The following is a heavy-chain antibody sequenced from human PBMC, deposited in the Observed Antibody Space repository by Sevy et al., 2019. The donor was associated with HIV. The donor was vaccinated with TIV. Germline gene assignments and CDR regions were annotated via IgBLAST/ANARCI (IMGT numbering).Heavy chain of an antibody. J-gene: IGHJ4*02. V-gene: IGHV3-23*01. Sequence: GGSLRLSCAASGFTFSSHAMSWVRQAPGKGLEWVSAISDSGTTTYYEDSVKGRFTISRDNSKNTLYLQMVGLRAEDTAIYYCARAFTGGYQQPFDYWGQGTLVTVSS. CDR1: GFTFSSHA. CDR3: ARAFTGGYQQPFDY. D-gene: IGHD1-26*01. CDR2: ISDSGTTT.